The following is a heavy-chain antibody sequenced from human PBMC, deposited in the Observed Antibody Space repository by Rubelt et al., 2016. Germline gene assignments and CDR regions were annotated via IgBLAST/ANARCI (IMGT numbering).Heavy chain of an antibody. J-gene: IGHJ4*02. CDR1: GFTFSSYS. CDR2: IKSKTDGGTT. D-gene: IGHD3-22*01. Sequence: EVQLVESGGGLVQPGGSLRLSCAASGFTFSSYSMNWVRQAPGKGLEWVGRIKSKTDGGTTDYAAPVKGRFTISRDDSKNTQYLQMNSLKTEDTAVYYCTTGITMIVVVNELFDYWGQGTLVTVSS. CDR3: TTGITMIVVVNELFDY. V-gene: IGHV3-15*01.